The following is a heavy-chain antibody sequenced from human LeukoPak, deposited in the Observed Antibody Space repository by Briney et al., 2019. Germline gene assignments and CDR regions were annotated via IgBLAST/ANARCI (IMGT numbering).Heavy chain of an antibody. J-gene: IGHJ5*02. CDR2: ISGSGANT. D-gene: IGHD5-18*01. V-gene: IGHV3-23*01. Sequence: GGSLRLSCAASGFTFSSYAMSWVRQAPGKGLEWVSAISGSGANTYYADSVKGRFTISRDNSKNTLYLQMNSLRAEDTAVYYCATAGGYSYGFDPWGQGTLVTVSS. CDR1: GFTFSSYA. CDR3: ATAGGYSYGFDP.